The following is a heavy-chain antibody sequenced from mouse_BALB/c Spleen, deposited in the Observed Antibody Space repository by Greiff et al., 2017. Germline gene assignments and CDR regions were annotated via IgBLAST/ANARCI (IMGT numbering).Heavy chain of an antibody. D-gene: IGHD1-1*01. CDR1: GYTFTSYY. Sequence: VQVVESGPELVKPGASVRISCKASGYTFTSYYIHWVKQRPGQGLEWIGWIYPGNVNTKYNEKFKGKATLTADKSSSTAYMQLSSLTSEDSAVYFCARYGSSPYYAMDYWGQGTSVTVSS. CDR2: IYPGNVNT. J-gene: IGHJ4*01. CDR3: ARYGSSPYYAMDY. V-gene: IGHV1S56*01.